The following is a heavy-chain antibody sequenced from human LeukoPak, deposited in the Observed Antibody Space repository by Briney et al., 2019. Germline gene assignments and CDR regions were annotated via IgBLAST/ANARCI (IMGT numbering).Heavy chain of an antibody. V-gene: IGHV4-38-2*02. CDR2: IYHSGST. CDR3: ARGPVQWLVYY. CDR1: GYSISSGYY. Sequence: PSETLSLTCTVSGYSISSGYYWGWIRQPPGKGLEWIGSIYHSGSTYYNPSLKSRVTISVDTSKNQFSLKLSSVTAADTAVYYCARGPVQWLVYYWGQGTLVTVSS. D-gene: IGHD6-19*01. J-gene: IGHJ4*02.